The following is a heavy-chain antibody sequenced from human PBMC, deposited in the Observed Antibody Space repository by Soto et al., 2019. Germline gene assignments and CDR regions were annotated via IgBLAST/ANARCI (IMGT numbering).Heavy chain of an antibody. Sequence: PSETLSLTCTVSGGSISSYYWSWIRQPPGKGLEWIGYIYYSGSTNSNPSLKSRVTISLDTSKNQFSLTLSSVTAADTAVYYCARGPSGDKVHYWGQGALVTVSS. J-gene: IGHJ4*02. CDR2: IYYSGST. CDR3: ARGPSGDKVHY. CDR1: GGSISSYY. D-gene: IGHD7-27*01. V-gene: IGHV4-59*08.